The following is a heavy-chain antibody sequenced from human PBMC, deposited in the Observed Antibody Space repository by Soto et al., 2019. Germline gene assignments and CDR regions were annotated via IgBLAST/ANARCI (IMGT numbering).Heavy chain of an antibody. Sequence: EVQLVESGGGFVHPGGSLRLSCVASGFRFSSYAMHWFRQAPGKGLEYVSAISSNGGSTYYANSVKGRFSISRDDSKNTLYLQMGSLRAEDMAVYYCAREGAYETDDGFDIWGQGTMVTVSS. CDR2: ISSNGGST. CDR3: AREGAYETDDGFDI. V-gene: IGHV3-64*01. CDR1: GFRFSSYA. J-gene: IGHJ3*02. D-gene: IGHD5-12*01.